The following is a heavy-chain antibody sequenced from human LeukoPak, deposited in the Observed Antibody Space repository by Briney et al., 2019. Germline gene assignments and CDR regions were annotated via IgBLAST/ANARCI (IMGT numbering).Heavy chain of an antibody. CDR2: VSRTGSTK. CDR1: GFTFSSSA. V-gene: IGHV3-23*01. CDR3: AKRKNSPGYSSVDQ. Sequence: GGSLRLSCVASGFTFSSSALDWVRHAPGRGLEWISVVSRTGSTKYYADSVKGRFTTSRHNSKNTVYLQMDSLRVDDSAVYYCAKRKNSPGYSSVDQWGQATLVTVSS. J-gene: IGHJ4*02. D-gene: IGHD2-15*01.